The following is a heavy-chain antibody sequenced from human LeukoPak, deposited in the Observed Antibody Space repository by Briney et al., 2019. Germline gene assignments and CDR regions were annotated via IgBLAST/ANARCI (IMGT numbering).Heavy chain of an antibody. V-gene: IGHV4-59*07. CDR1: GGSISSYY. CDR3: ARGGHYYDSSGYLHWFDH. D-gene: IGHD3-22*01. CDR2: VYYSGST. Sequence: SDTLSLTCTVAGGSISSYYWSWVRQRPGKGLEGGGDVYYSGSTNYKPSLKSRVTISVDTSKHPFSLKLSSVTAADTAVYYCARGGHYYDSSGYLHWFDHWGQGTLVTVSS. J-gene: IGHJ5*02.